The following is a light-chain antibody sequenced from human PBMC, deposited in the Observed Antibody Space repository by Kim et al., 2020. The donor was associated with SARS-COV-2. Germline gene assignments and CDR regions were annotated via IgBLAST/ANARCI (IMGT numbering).Light chain of an antibody. Sequence: PGERATLSCRASQSVSSYLAWYQQKPGQAPRLLIYDASNRATGIPARFSGSGSGTDFTLTISSLEPEDFAVYYCQQRSNWPSITFGQGTRLEIK. J-gene: IGKJ5*01. CDR3: QQRSNWPSIT. CDR2: DAS. V-gene: IGKV3-11*01. CDR1: QSVSSY.